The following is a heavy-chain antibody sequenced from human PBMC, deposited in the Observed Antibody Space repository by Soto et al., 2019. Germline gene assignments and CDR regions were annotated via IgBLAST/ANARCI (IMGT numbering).Heavy chain of an antibody. V-gene: IGHV4-39*01. Sequence: TSETHSLTSTVSGGTSISSSYYWGWIRKPPGKGLEWIGSIYYSGSTYYNPSLKSRVTISVDTSKNQFSLKLGSVTAADTAVYYCARHTPAISISDHWGQGTLVTVSS. CDR2: IYYSGST. J-gene: IGHJ4*02. CDR3: ARHTPAISISDH. CDR1: GGTSISSSYY. D-gene: IGHD2-15*01.